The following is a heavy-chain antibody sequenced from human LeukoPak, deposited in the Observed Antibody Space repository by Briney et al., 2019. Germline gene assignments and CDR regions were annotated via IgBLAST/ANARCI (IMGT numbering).Heavy chain of an antibody. CDR1: GGSISSYY. V-gene: IGHV4-59*12. Sequence: SETLSLTCTVFGGSISSYYWSWIRQPPGKGLEWIGYIYYSGSTNYNPSLKSRVTISLDKSKKQFSLKLSSVTAADTAVYYCARANDYGDPLPRYMDVWGKGTTVTVSS. CDR3: ARANDYGDPLPRYMDV. D-gene: IGHD4-17*01. CDR2: IYYSGST. J-gene: IGHJ6*03.